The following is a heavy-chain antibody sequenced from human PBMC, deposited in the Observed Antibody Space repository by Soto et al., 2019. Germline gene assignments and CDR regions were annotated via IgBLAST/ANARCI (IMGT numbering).Heavy chain of an antibody. V-gene: IGHV3-74*03. J-gene: IGHJ4*02. CDR3: VREHSPSHAAGATLAY. CDR2: IRSDGTTT. CDR1: GFTITDYW. D-gene: IGHD1-26*01. Sequence: GGSLRLSCAASGFTITDYWMHWVRQAPGKGLLWVSYIRSDGTTTAYADSVKGRFIISRDNAKNTLYLQMNSLRTEDTADYYYVREHSPSHAAGATLAYWGQGSLVTVSS.